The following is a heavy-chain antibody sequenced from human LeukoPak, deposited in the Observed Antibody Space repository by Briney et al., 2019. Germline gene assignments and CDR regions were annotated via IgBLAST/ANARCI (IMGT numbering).Heavy chain of an antibody. CDR1: GGSISSGGYS. CDR3: ARGGYGDYPFDY. J-gene: IGHJ4*02. V-gene: IGHV4-30-2*01. Sequence: PSETLSLTCAVSGGSISSGGYSWSWIRQPPGKGLEWIGYIYHSGSTYYNPSLKSRVTISVDRSKDQFSLKLSSVTAADTAVYYCARGGYGDYPFDYWGQGTLVTVSS. CDR2: IYHSGST. D-gene: IGHD4-17*01.